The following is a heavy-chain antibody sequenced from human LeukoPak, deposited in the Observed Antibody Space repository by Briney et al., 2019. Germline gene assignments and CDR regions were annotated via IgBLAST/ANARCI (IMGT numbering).Heavy chain of an antibody. V-gene: IGHV4-61*02. CDR1: GGSISSGSYY. J-gene: IGHJ5*02. CDR3: ARDRVAVAEGSWFDP. CDR2: IYTSGST. D-gene: IGHD6-19*01. Sequence: SETLSLTCTVSGGSISSGSYYWSWIRQPAGKGLEWIGRIYTSGSTNYNPSLKSRVTMSVDTSKNQFSLKLSSVTAADTAVYYCARDRVAVAEGSWFDPWGQGTLVTVSS.